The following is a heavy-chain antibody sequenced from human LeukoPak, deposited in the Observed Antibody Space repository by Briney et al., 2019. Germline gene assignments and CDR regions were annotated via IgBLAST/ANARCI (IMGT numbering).Heavy chain of an antibody. D-gene: IGHD3-22*01. CDR1: GYTFTGYY. J-gene: IGHJ4*02. CDR3: AREYYTSGHYAMSFDF. V-gene: IGHV1-2*02. CDR2: INPNSGDT. Sequence: ASVKVSCKASGYTFTGYYMHWVRQAPGQGPEWMGWINPNSGDTHYAQKFQGRVTMTRDTSITTAYLELSTLRHDDTAMYYCAREYYTSGHYAMSFDFWGQGTLVTVSS.